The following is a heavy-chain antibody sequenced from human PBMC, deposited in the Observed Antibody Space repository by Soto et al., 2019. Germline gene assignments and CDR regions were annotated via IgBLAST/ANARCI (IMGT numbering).Heavy chain of an antibody. Sequence: ASVKVSCEASGHTFTGYYMHWVRQAPGQGLEWMGWINPNSGGTNYAQKFQGRVTMTRDTSISTAYMELIRLRSDDTAVYYCARDLICSGVRRGLPGYYYYGIAVLGQWTTVTVSS. V-gene: IGHV1-2*02. CDR1: GHTFTGYY. J-gene: IGHJ6*02. D-gene: IGHD2-15*01. CDR3: ARDLICSGVRRGLPGYYYYGIAV. CDR2: INPNSGGT.